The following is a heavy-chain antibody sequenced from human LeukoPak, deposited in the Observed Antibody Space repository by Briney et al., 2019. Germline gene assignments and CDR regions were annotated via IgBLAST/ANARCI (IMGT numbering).Heavy chain of an antibody. CDR3: ARDRIAVAAVDP. CDR2: ISSSSSYI. CDR1: GFTFSSYS. Sequence: GGSLRLSCAASGFTFSSYSMNWVRQAPGKGLEWVSSISSSSSYIYYADSVKGRSTISRDNAKNSLYLQMNSLRAEDTAVYYCARDRIAVAAVDPWGQGTLVTVSS. D-gene: IGHD6-19*01. J-gene: IGHJ5*02. V-gene: IGHV3-21*01.